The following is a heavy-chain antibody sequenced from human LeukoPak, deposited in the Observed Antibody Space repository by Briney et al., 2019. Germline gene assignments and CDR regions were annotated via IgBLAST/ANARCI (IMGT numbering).Heavy chain of an antibody. Sequence: PGGSLILSCAASGYAFSSYTMHWVRQAPGKGLEWVAVISYDGSNKYYADSVKGRFTISRDNSKNTLYLQMNSLRPEDTAVYYCARGKSGSYLDCWGQGTLVTVSS. D-gene: IGHD1-26*01. J-gene: IGHJ4*02. CDR3: ARGKSGSYLDC. V-gene: IGHV3-30-3*01. CDR1: GYAFSSYT. CDR2: ISYDGSNK.